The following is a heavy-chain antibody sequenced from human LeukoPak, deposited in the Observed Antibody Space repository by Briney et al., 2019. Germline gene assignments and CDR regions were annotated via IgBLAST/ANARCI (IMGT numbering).Heavy chain of an antibody. CDR3: AGIAAGDAFDI. D-gene: IGHD6-13*01. J-gene: IGHJ3*02. CDR2: ISISSSYI. Sequence: GGSLRLSCAASGFTFSSYSMNWVRQAPGKGLEWVSSISISSSYIYQTDSVKGRFTISRDNAKNSLYMQMNSLRAEDTAVYYCAGIAAGDAFDIWGQGTMVTVSS. V-gene: IGHV3-21*01. CDR1: GFTFSSYS.